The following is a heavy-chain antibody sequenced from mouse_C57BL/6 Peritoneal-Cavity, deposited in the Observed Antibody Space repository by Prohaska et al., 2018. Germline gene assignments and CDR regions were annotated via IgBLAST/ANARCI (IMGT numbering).Heavy chain of an antibody. Sequence: EVQLVESGGGLVKPGGSLKLSCAASGFTFSSYAMSWVRQTPEKRLEWVATISDGGSYTYYPDNVKGRFTISRDNAKNNLYLQMRHLKSEDTAMYYCARDPYYYGSSYYAMDYWGQGTSVTVSS. CDR1: GFTFSSYA. J-gene: IGHJ4*01. CDR2: ISDGGSYT. V-gene: IGHV5-4*01. CDR3: ARDPYYYGSSYYAMDY. D-gene: IGHD1-1*01.